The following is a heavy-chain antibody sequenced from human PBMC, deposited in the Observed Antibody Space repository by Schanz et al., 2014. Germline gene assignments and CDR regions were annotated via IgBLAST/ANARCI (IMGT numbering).Heavy chain of an antibody. V-gene: IGHV4-59*08. D-gene: IGHD3-3*01. CDR3: AKFLYDDPS. Sequence: QVQLQESGPGLVKPSETLSLTCSVSGGDIGNYYWSWIRQPPGKGLEWIGYIHQSGGTNYNPSLKSRVTILVDPPKTQFPRRLPSRPAADTAVYYCAKFLYDDPSWGQGTLVTVSS. CDR1: GGDIGNYY. J-gene: IGHJ5*02. CDR2: IHQSGGT.